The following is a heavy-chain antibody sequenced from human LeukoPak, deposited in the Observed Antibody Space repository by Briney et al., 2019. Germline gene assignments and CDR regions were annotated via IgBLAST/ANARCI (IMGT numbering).Heavy chain of an antibody. J-gene: IGHJ4*02. CDR2: FNSDGRNT. V-gene: IGHV3-74*01. D-gene: IGHD4-11*01. CDR1: GFTFSTYW. CDR3: ARGQYYLGS. Sequence: GGSLRLSCAASGFTFSTYWMHWVRQAPGKGLVWVSRFNSDGRNTYYADSVKGRFTISRDNAKNTLYLQMNSLRAEDTAVYYRARGQYYLGSWGQGTLVTVSS.